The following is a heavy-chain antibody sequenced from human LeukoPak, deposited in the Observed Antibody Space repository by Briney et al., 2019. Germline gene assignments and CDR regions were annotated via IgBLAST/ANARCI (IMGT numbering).Heavy chain of an antibody. J-gene: IGHJ4*02. CDR3: ARSPLTVTTFYFDY. CDR2: IYYSGST. D-gene: IGHD4-17*01. Sequence: SETLSLTCTVSGGSISSYYWSWIRQPPGKGLEWIGYIYYSGSTNYNPSLKSRVTISVDTSKNQFSLKLSSVTAADTAVYYCARSPLTVTTFYFDYWGQGTLVTVSS. V-gene: IGHV4-59*01. CDR1: GGSISSYY.